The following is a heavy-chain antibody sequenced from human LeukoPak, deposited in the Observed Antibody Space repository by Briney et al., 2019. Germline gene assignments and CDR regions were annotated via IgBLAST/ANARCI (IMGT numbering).Heavy chain of an antibody. CDR2: IKQDGSEK. J-gene: IGHJ4*02. V-gene: IGHV3-7*01. CDR3: ARFDCSSTSCYKVEIYYFDY. Sequence: PGGSLRLSCAASGFTFSSYAMSWVRQAPGKGLEWVANIKQDGSEKYYVDSVKGRFTISRDNAKNSLYLQMNSLRAEDTAVYYCARFDCSSTSCYKVEIYYFDYWGQGTLVTVSS. CDR1: GFTFSSYA. D-gene: IGHD2-2*02.